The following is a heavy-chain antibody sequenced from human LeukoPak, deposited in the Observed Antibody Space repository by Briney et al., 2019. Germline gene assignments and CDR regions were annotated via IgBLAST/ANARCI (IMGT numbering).Heavy chain of an antibody. CDR1: GGSFSGYY. CDR2: INHSGST. V-gene: IGHV4-34*01. Sequence: SETLSLTCAVYGGSFSGYYWSWIRQPPGKGLEWIGEINHSGSTNYNPSLKSRVTISVDTSKNQFSLKLSSVTAADTAVYYCARFFRYGSGSYYNSKGFDYWGQGTLVTVSS. CDR3: ARFFRYGSGSYYNSKGFDY. J-gene: IGHJ4*02. D-gene: IGHD3-10*01.